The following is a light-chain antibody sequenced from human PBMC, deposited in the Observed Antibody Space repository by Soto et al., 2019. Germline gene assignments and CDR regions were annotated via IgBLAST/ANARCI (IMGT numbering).Light chain of an antibody. CDR2: GAS. CDR3: LHPDSYPHT. Sequence: DIQMTQSPSSLSASVGDTVTITCRASQDIRNHLIWHQQKPGKAPKRLIFGASRLQSGVSSRFSGSGSGTEFTLTISRLQPEDFASYYCLHPDSYPHTFGGGTKVEIK. CDR1: QDIRNH. J-gene: IGKJ4*01. V-gene: IGKV1-17*01.